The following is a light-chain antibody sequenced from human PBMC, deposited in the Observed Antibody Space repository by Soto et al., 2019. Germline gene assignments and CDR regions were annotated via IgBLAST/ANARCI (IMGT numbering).Light chain of an antibody. CDR3: QSYDSSLSVV. CDR1: SSNIGAGYD. Sequence: QSVLTQPPSVSGAPGQRVTISCTGSSSNIGAGYDVHWYQQLPGTAPKILIYGNSNRPSGVPDRFPGSKSGTSASLAITGLQAEDEADYYCQSYDSSLSVVFGGGTKLTVL. CDR2: GNS. J-gene: IGLJ2*01. V-gene: IGLV1-40*01.